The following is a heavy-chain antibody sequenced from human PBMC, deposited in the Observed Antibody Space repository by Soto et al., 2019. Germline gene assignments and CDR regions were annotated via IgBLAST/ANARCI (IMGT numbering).Heavy chain of an antibody. CDR2: ISGSGGST. Sequence: GGSLRLSCEVSGFTFSIHAMSWVRQAPGKGLEWVSAISGSGGSTYYADSVKGHFTISRGNSKNTLYLQMNSLRAEDTAVYYCAKSAASGDDYFYYGMDVWGQGTTVTVSS. D-gene: IGHD6-25*01. J-gene: IGHJ6*02. CDR1: GFTFSIHA. CDR3: AKSAASGDDYFYYGMDV. V-gene: IGHV3-23*01.